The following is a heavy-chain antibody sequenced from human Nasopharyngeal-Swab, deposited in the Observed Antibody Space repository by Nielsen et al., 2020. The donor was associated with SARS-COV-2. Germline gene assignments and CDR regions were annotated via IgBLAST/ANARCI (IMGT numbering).Heavy chain of an antibody. D-gene: IGHD3-10*01. Sequence: WVRQAPGQGLEWVGIINPSGGSTSYAQKSQGRVTMTRDTSTSTVYMELSSLRSEDTAVYYCARGAYYGSGSYFHYYYGMDVWGQGTTVTVSS. V-gene: IGHV1-46*01. CDR3: ARGAYYGSGSYFHYYYGMDV. J-gene: IGHJ6*02. CDR2: INPSGGST.